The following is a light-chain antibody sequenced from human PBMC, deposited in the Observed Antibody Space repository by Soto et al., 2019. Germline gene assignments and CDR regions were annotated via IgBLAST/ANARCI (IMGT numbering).Light chain of an antibody. V-gene: IGKV3-11*01. CDR2: DAY. CDR3: QQYNSYST. CDR1: QSFRGL. J-gene: IGKJ1*01. Sequence: EVVLTQSPVTLSLSPGERATLSFRASQSFRGLLAWYQQKPGQAPRLLIYDAYNRATGIPPRFSGSGSGTEFTLTISSLQPDDFATYYCQQYNSYSTFGQGTKVDIK.